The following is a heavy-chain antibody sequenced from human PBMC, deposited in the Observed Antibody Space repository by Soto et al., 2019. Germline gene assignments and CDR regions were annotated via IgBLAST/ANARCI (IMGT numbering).Heavy chain of an antibody. D-gene: IGHD2-2*01. CDR3: ANLAWYCSGTSCYGHYAMDV. V-gene: IGHV4-39*02. Sequence: PSETLSLTSIVSSGSIINRLNHWGWIRQPPGKGLKWIGNINYSGSTYYNPSLQSRLTISVDTSNNHFSLTLSSVTAADTAVYYCANLAWYCSGTSCYGHYAMDVWAKGPRSPSP. J-gene: IGHJ6*02. CDR2: INYSGST. CDR1: SGSIINRLNH.